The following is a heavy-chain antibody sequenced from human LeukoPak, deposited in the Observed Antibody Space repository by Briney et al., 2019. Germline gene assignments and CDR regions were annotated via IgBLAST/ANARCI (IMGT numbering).Heavy chain of an antibody. D-gene: IGHD6-19*01. J-gene: IGHJ4*02. V-gene: IGHV3-30-3*01. CDR2: ISYDGSNK. CDR1: GFTFSSYA. Sequence: GGSLRLSCAASGFTFSSYAMHWVRQAPGKGLEWVAVISYDGSNKYYADSVKGRFTISRDNSKNTLYLQMNSLRADDTAVYYCAKGPLTEVAGTTWDYWGQGTPVTVSS. CDR3: AKGPLTEVAGTTWDY.